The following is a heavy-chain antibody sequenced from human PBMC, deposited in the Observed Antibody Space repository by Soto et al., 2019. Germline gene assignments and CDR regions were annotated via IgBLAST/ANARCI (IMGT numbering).Heavy chain of an antibody. J-gene: IGHJ4*02. D-gene: IGHD6-13*01. V-gene: IGHV3-33*01. CDR2: IWYDGSNK. Sequence: GGSLRLSCAASGFTFSSYGMHWVRQAPGKGLEWVAVIWYDGSNKYYADSVKGRFTISRDNSKDTLYLQMNSLRAEDTAVYYCARVSGIAAADPREGDFDYWGQGTLVTVS. CDR1: GFTFSSYG. CDR3: ARVSGIAAADPREGDFDY.